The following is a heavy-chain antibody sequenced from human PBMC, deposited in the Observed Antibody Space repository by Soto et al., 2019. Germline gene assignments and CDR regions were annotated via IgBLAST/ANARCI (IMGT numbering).Heavy chain of an antibody. Sequence: GGSLRLSCAASGFTVSNNYMSWVRQGPGKGLEWVSTIYRGDSTYYADSVKGRFTISRDNSKNTLYLQMNSLRAEDTAVYYCAKVRYYYDSSGYNFDYWGQGTLVTVSS. D-gene: IGHD3-22*01. CDR2: IYRGDST. V-gene: IGHV3-53*05. CDR1: GFTVSNNY. CDR3: AKVRYYYDSSGYNFDY. J-gene: IGHJ4*02.